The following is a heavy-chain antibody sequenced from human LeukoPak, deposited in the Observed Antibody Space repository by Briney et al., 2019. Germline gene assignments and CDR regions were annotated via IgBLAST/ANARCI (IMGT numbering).Heavy chain of an antibody. D-gene: IGHD5-24*01. J-gene: IGHJ6*03. V-gene: IGHV4-59*01. CDR3: ARVELATSLYYYYYMDV. Sequence: SETLSLTCTVSGGSISSYYWSRIRQPPGKGLEWIGYIYYSGSTNYNPSLKSRVTISVDTSKNQFSLKLSSVTAADTAVYYCARVELATSLYYYYYMDVWGKGTTVTVSS. CDR1: GGSISSYY. CDR2: IYYSGST.